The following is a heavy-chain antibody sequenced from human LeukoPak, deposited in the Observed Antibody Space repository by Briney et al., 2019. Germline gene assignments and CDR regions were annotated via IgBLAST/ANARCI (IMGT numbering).Heavy chain of an antibody. V-gene: IGHV4-59*08. D-gene: IGHD3-16*01. CDR2: IYYSGST. CDR3: ARLDVSPLGWFDP. Sequence: SETLSLTCTVSGASISSYYWSWIRQPPEKALEWIGYIYYSGSTKYNPSLKSRVTISVDTSKNQLSLKLSSVTAADTAVYYCARLDVSPLGWFDPWGQGTLVTVSP. J-gene: IGHJ5*02. CDR1: GASISSYY.